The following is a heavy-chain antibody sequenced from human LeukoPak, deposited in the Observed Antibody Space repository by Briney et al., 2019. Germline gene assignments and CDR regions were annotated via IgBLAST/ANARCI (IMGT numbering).Heavy chain of an antibody. Sequence: NPGGSLRLSCAASGFTFSSYSMNWVRQAPGKGLGWVSSISSSSSYIYYADSVKGRFTISRDNAKNSLYLQMNSLRAEDTAVYYCARDPGDIWFGELLPFDYWGQGTLVTVSS. J-gene: IGHJ4*02. CDR1: GFTFSSYS. CDR3: ARDPGDIWFGELLPFDY. V-gene: IGHV3-21*01. D-gene: IGHD3-10*01. CDR2: ISSSSSYI.